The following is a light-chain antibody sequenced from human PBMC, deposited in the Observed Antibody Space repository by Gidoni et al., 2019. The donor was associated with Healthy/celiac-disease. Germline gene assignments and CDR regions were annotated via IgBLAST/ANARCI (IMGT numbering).Light chain of an antibody. J-gene: IGLJ2*01. CDR3: QSYAGRV. CDR1: SSNIGAGYD. CDR2: GNS. V-gene: IGLV1-40*01. Sequence: QSVLTQPPSVSGAPGQRVTISCTGSSSNIGAGYDVHWYQQLPGTAPKLLIYGNSNRPSGVPDRFSGSKSGTSASLAITGLQAEDEADYYCQSYAGRVFGGGTKLTVL.